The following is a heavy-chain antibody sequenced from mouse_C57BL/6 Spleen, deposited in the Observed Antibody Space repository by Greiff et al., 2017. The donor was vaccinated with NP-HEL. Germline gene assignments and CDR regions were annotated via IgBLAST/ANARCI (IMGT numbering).Heavy chain of an antibody. CDR2: ISDGGSYT. J-gene: IGHJ2*01. V-gene: IGHV5-4*01. CDR3: ARVGAYGNFYYFDY. CDR1: GFTFSSYA. D-gene: IGHD2-1*01. Sequence: RVESGGGLVKPGGSLKLSCAASGFTFSSYAMSWVRQTPEKRLEWVATISDGGSYTYYPDNVKDRFTISRDNAKNNLYLQMSHLKSEDTAMYYCARVGAYGNFYYFDYWGQGTTLTVSS.